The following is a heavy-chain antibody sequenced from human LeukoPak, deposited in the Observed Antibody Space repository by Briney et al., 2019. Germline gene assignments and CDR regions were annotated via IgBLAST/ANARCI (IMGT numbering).Heavy chain of an antibody. Sequence: GGSLRLSCAASGFTFSSYAMHWVRQAPGKGLEWVAVISYDESNKYYADSVKGRFTISRDNSKNTLYLQMNSLRAENTAVYYCARDRGYYDSQDYWGQGTLVTVSS. J-gene: IGHJ4*02. D-gene: IGHD3-22*01. CDR3: ARDRGYYDSQDY. CDR1: GFTFSSYA. CDR2: ISYDESNK. V-gene: IGHV3-30-3*01.